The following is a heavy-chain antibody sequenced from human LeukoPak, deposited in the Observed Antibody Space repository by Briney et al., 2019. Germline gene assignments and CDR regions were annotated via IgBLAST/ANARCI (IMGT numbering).Heavy chain of an antibody. CDR2: IRYDGSNK. CDR3: ARHSWFGELPYYFDY. J-gene: IGHJ4*02. CDR1: GFTFSSYG. V-gene: IGHV3-30*02. Sequence: GGSLRLSCAASGFTFSSYGMHWVRQAPGKGLEWVAFIRYDGSNKYYADSVKGRFTISRDNSKNTLYLQMNSLRADDTAVYYCARHSWFGELPYYFDYWGQGTLVTVSS. D-gene: IGHD3-10*01.